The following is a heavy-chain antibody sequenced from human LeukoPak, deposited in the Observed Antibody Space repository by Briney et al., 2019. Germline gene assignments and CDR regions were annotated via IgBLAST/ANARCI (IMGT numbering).Heavy chain of an antibody. CDR3: ARSIASGDYVDY. CDR2: IYYSGST. J-gene: IGHJ4*02. CDR1: GGSISSGDYY. D-gene: IGHD4-17*01. V-gene: IGHV4-30-4*01. Sequence: PSETLSLTCTVSGGSISSGDYYWGWIRQPPGKGLEWIGYIYYSGSTSHNPSLKGRVAISVDTSKNQFSLKLSSVTAADTAVYYCARSIASGDYVDYWGQGTLVTVSS.